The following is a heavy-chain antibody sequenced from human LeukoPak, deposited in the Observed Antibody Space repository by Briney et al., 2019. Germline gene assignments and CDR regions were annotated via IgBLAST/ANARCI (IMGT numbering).Heavy chain of an antibody. V-gene: IGHV3-30*04. CDR2: ISYDGSNK. Sequence: GGSLRLSCAASGFTFSSYAMHWVRQAPGKGLEWVAVISYDGSNKYYADSVKGRFTISRDNSKNTLYVQMNSLRAEDTAVYYCARVNAIVVTILYLYMDVWGKGPTVTVSS. D-gene: IGHD5-12*01. CDR3: ARVNAIVVTILYLYMDV. J-gene: IGHJ6*03. CDR1: GFTFSSYA.